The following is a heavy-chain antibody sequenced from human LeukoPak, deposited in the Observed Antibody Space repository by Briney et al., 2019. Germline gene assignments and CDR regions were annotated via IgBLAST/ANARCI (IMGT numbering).Heavy chain of an antibody. V-gene: IGHV3-64*01. CDR1: GFVFNSHP. D-gene: IGHD2-2*01. CDR2: ISGNGDST. Sequence: GGSLRLSCAASGFVFNSHPMHWVRQAPGKGLECVSAISGNGDSTYYANSVKGRFTISRDNSRNTLYLQMGSLRVEDTALYYCAREGPAGSIDYWGQGTLVTVSS. CDR3: AREGPAGSIDY. J-gene: IGHJ4*02.